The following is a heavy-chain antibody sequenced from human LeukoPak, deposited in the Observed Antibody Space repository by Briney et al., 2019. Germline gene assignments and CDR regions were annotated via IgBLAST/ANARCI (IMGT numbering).Heavy chain of an antibody. CDR2: IYYSGST. D-gene: IGHD3-22*01. J-gene: IGHJ4*02. V-gene: IGHV4-30-4*08. Sequence: SETLSLICTVSGGSISSGDYYWSWIRQPPGKGLEWIGYIYYSGSTYYNPSLKSRVTISVDTSKNQFSLKLSSVTAADTAVYYCARGLIEKDYYDSSGLFDYWGQGTLVTVSS. CDR3: ARGLIEKDYYDSSGLFDY. CDR1: GGSISSGDYY.